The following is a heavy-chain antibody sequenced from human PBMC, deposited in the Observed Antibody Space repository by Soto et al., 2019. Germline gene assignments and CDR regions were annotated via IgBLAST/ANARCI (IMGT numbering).Heavy chain of an antibody. CDR1: GGSISSSSYY. Sequence: QLQLQESGPGLVKPSETLSLTCTVSGGSISSSSYYWGWIRQPPGKGLEWIGSIYYSGSTYYNPSLKSRVTISVDTSKNQFSLKLSSVTAADTAVYYCARQSSGSYYLHDAFDIWGQGTMVTVSS. J-gene: IGHJ3*02. V-gene: IGHV4-39*01. CDR2: IYYSGST. CDR3: ARQSSGSYYLHDAFDI. D-gene: IGHD1-26*01.